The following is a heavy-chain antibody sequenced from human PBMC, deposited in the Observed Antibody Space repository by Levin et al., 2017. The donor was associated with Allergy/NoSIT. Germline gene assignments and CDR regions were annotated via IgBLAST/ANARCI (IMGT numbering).Heavy chain of an antibody. Sequence: PGGSLRLSCAASGFTFSSYSMNWVRQAPGKGLEWVSSISSSSSYIYYADSVKGRFTISRDNAKNSLYLQMNSLRAEDTAVYYCARDRYSSGWCEWNYWGQGTLVTVSS. V-gene: IGHV3-21*01. CDR2: ISSSSSYI. CDR1: GFTFSSYS. J-gene: IGHJ4*02. D-gene: IGHD6-19*01. CDR3: ARDRYSSGWCEWNY.